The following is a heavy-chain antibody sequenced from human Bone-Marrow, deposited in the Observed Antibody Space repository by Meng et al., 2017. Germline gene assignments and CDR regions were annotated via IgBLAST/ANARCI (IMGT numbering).Heavy chain of an antibody. V-gene: IGHV5-51*01. CDR1: EYSFTSYF. D-gene: IGHD6-19*01. Sequence: GESLKISCQGFEYSFTSYFIAWLRQMPGKGLEWMGSIYPGDSDTRYSPSFQGQVTSSVDKSINTDYLQWGSLKASDSGMYFCARVGTTFSSAFPHWGQGTLVTVSS. CDR2: IYPGDSDT. J-gene: IGHJ1*01. CDR3: ARVGTTFSSAFPH.